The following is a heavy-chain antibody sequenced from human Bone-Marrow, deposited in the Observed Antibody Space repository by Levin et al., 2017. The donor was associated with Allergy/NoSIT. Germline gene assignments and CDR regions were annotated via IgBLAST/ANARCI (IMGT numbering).Heavy chain of an antibody. CDR1: GGSISSYY. V-gene: IGHV4-59*01. CDR3: ARVRSSSWHPPLYYYDYGMDV. D-gene: IGHD6-13*01. Sequence: SETLSLTCTVSGGSISSYYWSWIRQPPGKGLEWIGYIYYSGSTNYNPSLKSRVTISVDTSKNQFSLKLSSVTAADTAVYYCARVRSSSWHPPLYYYDYGMDVWGQGTTVTVSS. CDR2: IYYSGST. J-gene: IGHJ6*02.